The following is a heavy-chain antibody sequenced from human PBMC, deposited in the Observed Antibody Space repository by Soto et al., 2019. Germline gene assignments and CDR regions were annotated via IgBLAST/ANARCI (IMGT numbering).Heavy chain of an antibody. Sequence: GASVKVSCKASGYTFTSYGVTWVRQAPGQGLEWVGLVIGYNGNTDYAQKLQGRVIMTTDTSTSTAYMKLRSLSSDDMAVYCCARGGGGYEDYWGQGTQVTVSS. CDR1: GYTFTSYG. V-gene: IGHV1-18*03. J-gene: IGHJ4*02. CDR3: ARGGGGYEDY. D-gene: IGHD5-12*01. CDR2: VIGYNGNT.